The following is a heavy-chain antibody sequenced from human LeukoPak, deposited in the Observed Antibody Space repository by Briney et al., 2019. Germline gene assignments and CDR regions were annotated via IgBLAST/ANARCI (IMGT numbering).Heavy chain of an antibody. CDR2: ILHSWST. CDR1: GDSITNINFY. Sequence: PSEPLSLTCTVSGDSITNINFYWGWIRHSPWKGLEGIGSILHSWSTNYNPSLKSRVTISVDTSKNKFYLSVRSVTAAETALYYCAGRGLVTGYFDFWGRGTLVTVSS. D-gene: IGHD3-9*01. J-gene: IGHJ4*02. CDR3: AGRGLVTGYFDF. V-gene: IGHV4-39*01.